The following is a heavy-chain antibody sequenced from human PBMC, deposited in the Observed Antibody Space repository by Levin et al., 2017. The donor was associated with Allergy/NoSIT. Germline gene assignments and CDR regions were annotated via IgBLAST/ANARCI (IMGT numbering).Heavy chain of an antibody. CDR2: ISYDGSNK. D-gene: IGHD3-16*01. Sequence: GESLKISCAASGFTFSSYGMHWVRQAPGKGLEWVAVISYDGSNKYYADSVKDRFTISRDNSKNTLYLQMNSLRAEDTAVYYCAKARMGDWYFDLWGRGTLVTVSS. CDR1: GFTFSSYG. J-gene: IGHJ2*01. CDR3: AKARMGDWYFDL. V-gene: IGHV3-30*18.